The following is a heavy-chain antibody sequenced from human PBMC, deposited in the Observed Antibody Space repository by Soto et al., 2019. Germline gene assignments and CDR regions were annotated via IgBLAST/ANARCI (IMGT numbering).Heavy chain of an antibody. Sequence: QVQLQESGPGLVKPSETLSLTCTVSGGSINSYYWSWIRQPAGKGLEWIGRIYSGGSTNYNPSLKSRLTGSVDTSKNQFSLKLTSVTAADTAGYYCARGPGGFGDFSLDYWGQGTLVTVSA. V-gene: IGHV4-4*07. J-gene: IGHJ4*02. D-gene: IGHD3-10*01. CDR1: GGSINSYY. CDR2: IYSGGST. CDR3: ARGPGGFGDFSLDY.